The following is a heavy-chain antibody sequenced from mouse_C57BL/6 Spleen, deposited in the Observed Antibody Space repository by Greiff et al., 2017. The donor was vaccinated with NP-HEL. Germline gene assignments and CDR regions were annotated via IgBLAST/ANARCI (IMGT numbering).Heavy chain of an antibody. J-gene: IGHJ4*01. Sequence: EVQRVESGGDLVKPGGSLKLSCAASGFTFSSYGMSWVRQTPDKRLEWVATISSGGSYTYYPDSVKGRFTISRDNAKNTLYLQMSSLKSEDTAMYYCARRIYYDYLYAMDYWGQGTSVTVSS. CDR1: GFTFSSYG. V-gene: IGHV5-6*01. CDR3: ARRIYYDYLYAMDY. CDR2: ISSGGSYT. D-gene: IGHD2-4*01.